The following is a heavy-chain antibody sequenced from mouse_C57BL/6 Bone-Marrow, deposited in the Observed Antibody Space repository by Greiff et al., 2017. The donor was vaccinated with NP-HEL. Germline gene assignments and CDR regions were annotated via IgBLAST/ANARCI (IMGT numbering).Heavy chain of an antibody. CDR3: AGDRYGNYYFDY. J-gene: IGHJ2*01. CDR2: ITHLFQT. CDR1: GFPITSGYY. Sequence: VQVVESGPGLVKPSPSLLLTCSSTGFPITSGYYWIWIRQSPGKPLEWMGYITHLFQTFYNGSLQSPISITRETSKNQFFLQLNSVTTEDTAMYYCAGDRYGNYYFDYWGQGTTLTVSS. V-gene: IGHV12-3*01. D-gene: IGHD2-1*01.